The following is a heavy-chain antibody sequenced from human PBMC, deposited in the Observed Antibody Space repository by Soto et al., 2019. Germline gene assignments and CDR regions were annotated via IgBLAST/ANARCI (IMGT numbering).Heavy chain of an antibody. CDR2: ISYSGST. Sequence: SETLSLTCTVSGGSISSDSYYWGWIRQSPEKGLEWIASISYSGSTYYNKTIKSRLIISVDTSKNQFSLKLSSVTAADKAVYYCARHNGPLYVGYYYDMDVWGQGTTVTVSS. D-gene: IGHD3-16*01. J-gene: IGHJ6*02. CDR3: ARHNGPLYVGYYYDMDV. V-gene: IGHV4-39*01. CDR1: GGSISSDSYY.